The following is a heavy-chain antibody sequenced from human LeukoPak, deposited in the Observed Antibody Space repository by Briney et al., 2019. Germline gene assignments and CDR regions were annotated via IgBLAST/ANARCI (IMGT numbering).Heavy chain of an antibody. V-gene: IGHV3-7*03. CDR1: GFTFTNYW. J-gene: IGHJ4*02. D-gene: IGHD3-22*01. CDR2: IKQDRSEK. Sequence: GGSLRLSCAASGFTFTNYWMSWVRQAPGKGLELVANIKQDRSEKYYVDSVKGRFTISRDNATNSLYLQMNSLRADDTAVYYCARDSSPYYDSSGTDYWGQGTLVTVSS. CDR3: ARDSSPYYDSSGTDY.